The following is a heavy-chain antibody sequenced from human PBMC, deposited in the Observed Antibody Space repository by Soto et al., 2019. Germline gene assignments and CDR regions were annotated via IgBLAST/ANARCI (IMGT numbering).Heavy chain of an antibody. D-gene: IGHD1-26*01. CDR1: GGSISSGDYY. V-gene: IGHV4-30-4*01. Sequence: SETLSLTCTVSGGSISSGDYYWSWIRQPPGKGLEWIGYIYYSGSTYYNPSLKSRVTISVDTSKNQFSLKLSSVTAADTAVYYCARRAADELEPVRDWFDPWGQGTLVTVSS. CDR3: ARRAADELEPVRDWFDP. J-gene: IGHJ5*02. CDR2: IYYSGST.